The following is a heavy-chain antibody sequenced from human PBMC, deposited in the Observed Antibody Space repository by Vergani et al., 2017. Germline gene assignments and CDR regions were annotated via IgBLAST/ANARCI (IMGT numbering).Heavy chain of an antibody. J-gene: IGHJ6*02. D-gene: IGHD6-19*01. V-gene: IGHV1-8*03. CDR3: ARVPLSSGWTPYYYYYGMDV. Sequence: QVQLVQSGAEVKKPGASVKVSCKASGYTFTSYDINWVRQATVQGLEWMGWMNPNSGNTGYAQKFQGRVTITRNTSISTAYMELSSLRSEDTAVYYCARVPLSSGWTPYYYYYGMDVWGQGTTVTVSS. CDR2: MNPNSGNT. CDR1: GYTFTSYD.